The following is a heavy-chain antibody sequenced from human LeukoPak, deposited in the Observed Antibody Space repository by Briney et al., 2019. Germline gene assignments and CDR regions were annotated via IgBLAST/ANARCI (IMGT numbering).Heavy chain of an antibody. CDR1: GFSFSSYS. CDR2: ISSYTIT. J-gene: IGHJ4*02. Sequence: PGGSLRLSCAAGGFSFSSYSMNWVRQAPGKRLEWIAYISSYTITYYADFVKGRFTISRDNAKKSLDLQMNSLRAEDTAVYYCARAGGSYQVFDYWGQGTLVTVSS. D-gene: IGHD1-26*01. V-gene: IGHV3-48*01. CDR3: ARAGGSYQVFDY.